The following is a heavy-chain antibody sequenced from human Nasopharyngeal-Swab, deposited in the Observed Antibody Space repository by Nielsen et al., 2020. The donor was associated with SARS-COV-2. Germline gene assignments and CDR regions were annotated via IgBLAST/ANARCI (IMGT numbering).Heavy chain of an antibody. CDR3: ARGLLWFGELLGYYYYYGMDV. Sequence: GGSLRLSCAASGFTFSGYYMSWIRQAPGKGLEWVSYISSSGSTIYYADSVKGRFTISRDNAKNSLYLQMNSLRAEDTAVYYCARGLLWFGELLGYYYYYGMDVWGQGTTVTVSS. CDR1: GFTFSGYY. V-gene: IGHV3-11*04. J-gene: IGHJ6*02. D-gene: IGHD3-10*01. CDR2: ISSSGSTI.